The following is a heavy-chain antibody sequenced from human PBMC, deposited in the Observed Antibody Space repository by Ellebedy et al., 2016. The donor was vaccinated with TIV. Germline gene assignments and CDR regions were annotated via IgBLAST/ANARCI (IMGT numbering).Heavy chain of an antibody. V-gene: IGHV1-69*02. D-gene: IGHD5-18*01. CDR2: IIPILGIA. J-gene: IGHJ4*02. CDR1: GYTFTSYY. CDR3: ARQTGGYSYGQCDY. Sequence: ASVKVSCKASGYTFTSYYMHWVRQAPGQGLEWMGRIIPILGIANYAQKFQGRVTITADKSTSTAYMELSSLRSEDTAVYYCARQTGGYSYGQCDYWGQGTLVTVSS.